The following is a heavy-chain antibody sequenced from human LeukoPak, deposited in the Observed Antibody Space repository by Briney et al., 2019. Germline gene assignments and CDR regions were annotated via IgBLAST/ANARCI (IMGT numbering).Heavy chain of an antibody. J-gene: IGHJ3*02. CDR2: IYSGGST. CDR3: ARDGRFGELDHAFDI. Sequence: GGSLRLSCAASGFTVSSNYMSWVRQAPGKGLEWVSVIYSGGSTYYADSAKGRFTISRDNSKNTLYLQMNSLRAEDTAVYYCARDGRFGELDHAFDIWGQGTMVTVSS. CDR1: GFTVSSNY. D-gene: IGHD3-10*01. V-gene: IGHV3-53*05.